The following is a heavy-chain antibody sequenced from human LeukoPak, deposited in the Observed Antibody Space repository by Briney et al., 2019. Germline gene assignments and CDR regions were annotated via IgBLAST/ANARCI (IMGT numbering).Heavy chain of an antibody. Sequence: PGGSLRLSCAASGFTVSSNYMSWVRQAPGKGLEWVSVIYSGGSTYYADSVKGRFTISRDNSKNTLYLQMNSLRAEDTAVYYCARGSTGYSSGWYYAYWGQGTLVTVSS. CDR2: IYSGGST. CDR1: GFTVSSNY. CDR3: ARGSTGYSSGWYYAY. J-gene: IGHJ4*02. V-gene: IGHV3-53*01. D-gene: IGHD6-19*01.